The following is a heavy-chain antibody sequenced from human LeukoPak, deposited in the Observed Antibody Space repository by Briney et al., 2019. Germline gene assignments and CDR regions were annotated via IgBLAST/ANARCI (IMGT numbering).Heavy chain of an antibody. CDR3: ARDGPDYGDCPDY. D-gene: IGHD4-17*01. Sequence: GGSLRLSCAASGFTFSSYWMSWVRQAPGKGLEWVANIKQDGSEKYYVDSVKGRFTISRDNAKNSLYLQMNSLRAEDTAVYYCARDGPDYGDCPDYWGQGTLVTVSS. V-gene: IGHV3-7*03. CDR1: GFTFSSYW. J-gene: IGHJ4*02. CDR2: IKQDGSEK.